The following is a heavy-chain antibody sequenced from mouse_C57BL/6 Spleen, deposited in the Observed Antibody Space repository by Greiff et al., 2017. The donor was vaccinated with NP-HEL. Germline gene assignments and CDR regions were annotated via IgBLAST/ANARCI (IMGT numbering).Heavy chain of an antibody. V-gene: IGHV1-63*01. CDR2: IYPGGGYT. CDR3: ARSRGGNYGYFEV. Sequence: QVQLQQSGAELVRPGTSVKMSCKASGYTFTNYWIGWAKQRPGHGLEWIGDIYPGGGYTNYNEKFKGKATLTADKSSSTAYMQFSSLTSEDSAIYYCARSRGGNYGYFEVWGTGTTVTVAS. J-gene: IGHJ1*03. D-gene: IGHD1-1*02. CDR1: GYTFTNYW.